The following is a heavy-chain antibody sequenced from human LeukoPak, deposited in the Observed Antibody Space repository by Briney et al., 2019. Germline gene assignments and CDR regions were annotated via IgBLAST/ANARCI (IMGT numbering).Heavy chain of an antibody. CDR3: AKLHYYDSSGYGES. CDR2: ISWNSGSI. D-gene: IGHD3-22*01. J-gene: IGHJ4*02. Sequence: PGGSLRLSCAASGFTFDDYAMHWVRQAPGKGLEWVSGISWNSGSIGYADSVKGRFTISRDNAKNSLYLQVNSLRAEDTALYYCAKLHYYDSSGYGESWGQGTLVTVSS. V-gene: IGHV3-9*01. CDR1: GFTFDDYA.